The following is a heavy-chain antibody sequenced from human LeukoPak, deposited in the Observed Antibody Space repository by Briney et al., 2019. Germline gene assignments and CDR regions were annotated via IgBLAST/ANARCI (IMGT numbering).Heavy chain of an antibody. D-gene: IGHD3-16*02. CDR2: ISSSGDII. V-gene: IGHV3-48*03. J-gene: IGHJ4*02. CDR3: AGYTDY. CDR1: GFTFSSYA. Sequence: GGSLRLSCAASGFTFSSYAMSWVRQAPGKGLEWVSYISSSGDIIYYSDSVKGRFTISRDDAKNSLYLEMNSLRVEDKADYYCAGYTDYWGQGILVTVSS.